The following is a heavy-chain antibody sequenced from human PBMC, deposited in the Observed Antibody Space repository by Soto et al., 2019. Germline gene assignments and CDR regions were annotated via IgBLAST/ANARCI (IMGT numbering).Heavy chain of an antibody. V-gene: IGHV1-24*01. Sequence: ASVKVSCKVSGYTLTELSMHWVRQAPGKGLEWMGGFDPEDGETIYAQKFQGRVTMTTDTSTSTAYMELRSLRSDDTAVYYCARDLGSGWAGIAAAGIGYDYYYGMDVWGQGTTVTV. CDR3: ARDLGSGWAGIAAAGIGYDYYYGMDV. J-gene: IGHJ6*02. CDR2: FDPEDGET. CDR1: GYTLTELS. D-gene: IGHD6-13*01.